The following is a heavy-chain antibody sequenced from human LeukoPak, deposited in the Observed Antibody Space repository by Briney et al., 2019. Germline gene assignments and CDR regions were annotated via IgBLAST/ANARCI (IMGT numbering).Heavy chain of an antibody. CDR1: GFTFSTFG. CDR2: ISGSGGST. V-gene: IGHV3-23*01. CDR3: AKAQRLAQRSGYYYYYYYYMDV. D-gene: IGHD3-3*01. Sequence: PGGSLRLSCVASGFTFSTFGMTWVRQTPGKGLEWVSAISGSGGSTYYADSVKGRFTISRDNSKNTLYLQMNSLRAEDTAVYYCAKAQRLAQRSGYYYYYYYYMDVWGKGTTVTVSS. J-gene: IGHJ6*03.